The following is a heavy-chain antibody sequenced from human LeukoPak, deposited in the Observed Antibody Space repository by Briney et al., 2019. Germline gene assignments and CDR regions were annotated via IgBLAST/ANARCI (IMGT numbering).Heavy chain of an antibody. Sequence: SQTLSLTCAISGDSVSSNSAAWNWIRQSPSRGLERLGRTYYRTKWYDDYAISVKRRISINPDRSKNQFSLVLTSVTPEDTAVYFCARGTIGRTNWFDPWGQGTLVTVPS. D-gene: IGHD1-14*01. CDR1: GDSVSSNSAA. J-gene: IGHJ5*02. V-gene: IGHV6-1*01. CDR2: TYYRTKWYD. CDR3: ARGTIGRTNWFDP.